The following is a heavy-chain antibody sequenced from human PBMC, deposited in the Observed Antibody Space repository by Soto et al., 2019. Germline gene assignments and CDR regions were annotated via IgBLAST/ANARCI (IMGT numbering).Heavy chain of an antibody. D-gene: IGHD6-13*01. CDR3: AREGQPAAGTTPHN. Sequence: GGSLRLSCAASVFNFSSYAMHWVRQAPGKGLEWVAVISYDGGKKYYADSVKGRFTISRDNSKNTLYVEMNSLSAEDTAVYYCAREGQPAAGTTPHNWGQGTLVTVSS. V-gene: IGHV3-30*04. CDR1: VFNFSSYA. J-gene: IGHJ4*02. CDR2: ISYDGGKK.